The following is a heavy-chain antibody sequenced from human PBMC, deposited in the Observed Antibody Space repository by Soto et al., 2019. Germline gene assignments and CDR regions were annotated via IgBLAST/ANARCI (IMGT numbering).Heavy chain of an antibody. Sequence: PSETLSLTCAVSGGSISSGDYSWNWIRQPPGKGLEWIGYIFHSGSTYYNPSLKSRVTISVDRSKNHFSLRLSSVTAADTAVYYCARDQSGGYYSFDYWGQGILVTVSS. J-gene: IGHJ4*02. CDR3: ARDQSGGYYSFDY. V-gene: IGHV4-30-2*01. CDR2: IFHSGST. CDR1: GGSISSGDYS. D-gene: IGHD3-22*01.